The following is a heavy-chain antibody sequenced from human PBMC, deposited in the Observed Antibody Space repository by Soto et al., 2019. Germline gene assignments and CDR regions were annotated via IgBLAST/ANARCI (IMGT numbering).Heavy chain of an antibody. V-gene: IGHV1-3*01. CDR3: ARESSSNYCSGGSCYPVYWFDP. CDR1: GYTFTSYA. D-gene: IGHD2-15*01. CDR2: INAGNGNT. Sequence: GASVKVSCKASGYTFTSYAMHWVRQAPGQRLERMGWINAGNGNTKYSQKFQGRVTITRDTSASTAYMELSSLRSEDTAVYYCARESSSNYCSGGSCYPVYWFDPWGRGTLVTVSS. J-gene: IGHJ5*02.